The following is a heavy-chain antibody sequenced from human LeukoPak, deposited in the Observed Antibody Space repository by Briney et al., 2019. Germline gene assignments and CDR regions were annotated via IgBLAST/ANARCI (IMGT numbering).Heavy chain of an antibody. Sequence: ASVKVSCKASGYTFTSYGISWVRQAPGQGLEWMGWISAYNGNTNYAQKLQGRVTMTTDTSTGTAYMELRSLRSDDTAVYYCAATHAIAATQAEYFQHWGQGTLVTVSS. CDR1: GYTFTSYG. D-gene: IGHD6-13*01. J-gene: IGHJ1*01. CDR2: ISAYNGNT. V-gene: IGHV1-18*01. CDR3: AATHAIAATQAEYFQH.